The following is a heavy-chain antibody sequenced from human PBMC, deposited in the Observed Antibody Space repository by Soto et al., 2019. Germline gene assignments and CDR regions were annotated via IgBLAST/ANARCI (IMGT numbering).Heavy chain of an antibody. Sequence: EVQLVESGGGLVQPGGSLRLSCAGSGFTFSNYWMHWVRQAPGKGLEWVSRIDHDGPTDYADSVRGRFTISRDNAENTLYLQMNSLRPEDTAVYYCVRDSHGDYCGQATLVTVSS. CDR3: VRDSHGDY. CDR1: GFTFSNYW. J-gene: IGHJ4*02. V-gene: IGHV3-74*01. CDR2: IDHDGPT.